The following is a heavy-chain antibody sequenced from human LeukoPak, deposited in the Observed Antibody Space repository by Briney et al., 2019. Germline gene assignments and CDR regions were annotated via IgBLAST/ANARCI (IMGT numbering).Heavy chain of an antibody. Sequence: SETLSLTCTVSGGSVSSGSYYWSWIRQPPGKGLEWIGYMYYSGTTNYNPSLKSRVTISVDTSKNQFSLKLSSVTPADTAVYYCARGSVPAAVVFDCWGQGTLVTVSS. D-gene: IGHD2-2*01. CDR2: MYYSGTT. V-gene: IGHV4-61*01. J-gene: IGHJ4*02. CDR1: GGSVSSGSYY. CDR3: ARGSVPAAVVFDC.